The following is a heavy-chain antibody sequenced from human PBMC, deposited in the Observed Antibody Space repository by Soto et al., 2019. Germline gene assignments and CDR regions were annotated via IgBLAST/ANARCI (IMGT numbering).Heavy chain of an antibody. CDR3: ARVARGRVVGATPPCFDY. Sequence: SETLSLTCTVSGGSISSGIYYWSWIRQNPGKGLEWIGHIYYSGSTYYNPSLKSRVSISVDASKNQFSLKLTSVTAADTAVYYCARVARGRVVGATPPCFDYWGQGALVTVSS. CDR2: IYYSGST. CDR1: GGSISSGIYY. V-gene: IGHV4-31*03. J-gene: IGHJ4*02. D-gene: IGHD1-26*01.